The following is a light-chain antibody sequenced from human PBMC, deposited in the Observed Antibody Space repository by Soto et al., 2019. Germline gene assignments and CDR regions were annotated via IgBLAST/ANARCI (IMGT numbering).Light chain of an antibody. V-gene: IGKV1-5*01. Sequence: DIQMTQSPSTLSASVGDRVTITCRASQSISSWLAWYQQKPGKAPKLLIYDASSLQSGVPSRFSGSGSGTEFTLTISSLQPDDFATYYCQQYNSSFGQGTKVDIK. CDR2: DAS. CDR1: QSISSW. J-gene: IGKJ2*01. CDR3: QQYNSS.